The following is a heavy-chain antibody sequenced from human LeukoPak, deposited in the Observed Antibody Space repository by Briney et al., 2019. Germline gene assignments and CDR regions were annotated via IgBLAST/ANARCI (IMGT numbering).Heavy chain of an antibody. CDR3: ARAHYYDSRGPDAFHI. CDR1: GGTISSYY. CDR2: IYYSGST. Sequence: SETLSLTCTVSGGTISSYYWSWIRQPPGKGLEWIGCIYYSGSTNYNPSLKSRVTISVDTSKNQFSLKLSSVTAADTAVYYCARAHYYDSRGPDAFHIWGQGTMVTVSS. D-gene: IGHD3-22*01. J-gene: IGHJ3*02. V-gene: IGHV4-59*01.